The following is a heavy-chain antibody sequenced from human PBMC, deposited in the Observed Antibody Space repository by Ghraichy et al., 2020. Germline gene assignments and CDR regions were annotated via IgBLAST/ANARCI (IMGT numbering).Heavy chain of an antibody. CDR2: ISYDGSNK. CDR1: GFTFSSYG. Sequence: GGSLRLSCAASGFTFSSYGMHWVRQAPGKGLEWVAVISYDGSNKYYADSVKGRFTISRDNSKNTLYLQMNSLRAEDTAVYYCAKLITSGFDYWGQGTLVTVSS. D-gene: IGHD1-20*01. V-gene: IGHV3-30*18. J-gene: IGHJ4*02. CDR3: AKLITSGFDY.